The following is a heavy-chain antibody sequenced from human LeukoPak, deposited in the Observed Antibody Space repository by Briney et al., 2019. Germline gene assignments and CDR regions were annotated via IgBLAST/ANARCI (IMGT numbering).Heavy chain of an antibody. CDR1: GFTFSSYG. J-gene: IGHJ4*02. Sequence: GGSLRLSCAASGFTFSSYGMHWVRQAPGKGLEWVAVISYDGSYKYYADSVKGRFTISRDNSKNTLYLQMNSLRLEDTAGYYCAKGAGYSSNWNFDYWGQGTLVTVSS. D-gene: IGHD6-13*01. CDR3: AKGAGYSSNWNFDY. CDR2: ISYDGSYK. V-gene: IGHV3-30*18.